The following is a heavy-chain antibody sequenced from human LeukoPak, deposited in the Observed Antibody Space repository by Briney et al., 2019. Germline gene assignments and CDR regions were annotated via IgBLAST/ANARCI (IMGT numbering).Heavy chain of an antibody. CDR3: ARISRSHDYDY. CDR2: ISSYGGST. CDR1: GFNPSSYS. D-gene: IGHD6-6*01. J-gene: IGHJ4*02. Sequence: AGSLRLSCAASGFNPSSYSMHWVRQAPGKGLEYVSAISSYGGSTYYANSVKDRFTISRDNSKNTVYLQMGSLRTEDMAVYYCARISRSHDYDYWGQGTLVTVSS. V-gene: IGHV3-64*01.